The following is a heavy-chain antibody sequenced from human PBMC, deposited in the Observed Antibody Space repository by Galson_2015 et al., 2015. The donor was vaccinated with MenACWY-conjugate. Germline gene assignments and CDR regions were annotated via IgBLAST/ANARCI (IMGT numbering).Heavy chain of an antibody. CDR3: ARDPRTSGWLGYYFDH. CDR2: IWYDGTIN. Sequence: SLRLSCAVSGFTFSSHAMHWVRRAPGKGLEWVAVIWYDGTINYYGDSVKGRFTISRDNSRNTVYLQVNSLRVEDTAIYYCARDPRTSGWLGYYFDHWGQGTPVTVSS. CDR1: GFTFSSHA. V-gene: IGHV3-33*01. J-gene: IGHJ4*02. D-gene: IGHD6-19*01.